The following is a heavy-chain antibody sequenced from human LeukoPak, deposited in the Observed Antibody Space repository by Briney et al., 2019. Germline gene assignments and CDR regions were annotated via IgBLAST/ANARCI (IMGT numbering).Heavy chain of an antibody. J-gene: IGHJ5*02. Sequence: PPETLSLTCTVSGGFLTTYYWSWIRQPPGRGLEWIGYIYYTGTTNYNPSLRSRVTISIDTSKNQFSLKLSAVTAADTAVYYCVKGYYDTRHSSNPFDPWSQGTLVTVSS. CDR1: GGFLTTYY. CDR3: VKGYYDTRHSSNPFDP. D-gene: IGHD3-22*01. V-gene: IGHV4-59*03. CDR2: IYYTGTT.